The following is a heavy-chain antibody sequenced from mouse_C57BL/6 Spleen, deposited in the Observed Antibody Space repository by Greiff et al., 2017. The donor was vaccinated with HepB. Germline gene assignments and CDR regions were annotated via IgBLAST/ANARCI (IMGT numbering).Heavy chain of an antibody. CDR3: ARWGLATVVSPYAMDY. CDR2: IYPRSGNT. D-gene: IGHD1-1*01. V-gene: IGHV1-81*01. CDR1: GYTFTSYG. J-gene: IGHJ4*01. Sequence: VKLQESGAELARPGASVKLSCKASGYTFTSYGISWVKQRTGQGLEWIGEIYPRSGNTYYNEKFKGKATLTADKSSSTAYMELRSLTSEDSAVYFCARWGLATVVSPYAMDYWGQGTSVTVSS.